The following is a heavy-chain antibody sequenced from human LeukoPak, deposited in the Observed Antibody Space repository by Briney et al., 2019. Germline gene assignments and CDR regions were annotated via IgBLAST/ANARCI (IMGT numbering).Heavy chain of an antibody. CDR1: GFTFSSYS. V-gene: IGHV3-21*01. D-gene: IGHD2-15*01. CDR2: ISSSSSYI. CDR3: ARDGLAAATLHWCFDL. J-gene: IGHJ2*01. Sequence: GGSLRLSCAASGFTFSSYSMNWVRQAPGKGLEWVSSISSSSSYIYYADSVKGRFTISRDNARNSLYLQMNSQRAEDTAVYYCARDGLAAATLHWCFDLWGRGTLVTVSS.